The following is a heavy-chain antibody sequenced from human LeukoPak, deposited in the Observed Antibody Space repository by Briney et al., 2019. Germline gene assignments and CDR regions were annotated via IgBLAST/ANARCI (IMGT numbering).Heavy chain of an antibody. CDR3: ARDYRGSYLNY. Sequence: GASVKVSCKASGGTFSSYAITWVRQAPGQGLEWMRGIIPIFGKAKYAQKVQGRVTMSTDESTSTAYMELSSLRSEDTAVYYCARDYRGSYLNYWGQGTLVTVSS. CDR2: IIPIFGKA. CDR1: GGTFSSYA. D-gene: IGHD1-26*01. J-gene: IGHJ4*02. V-gene: IGHV1-69*05.